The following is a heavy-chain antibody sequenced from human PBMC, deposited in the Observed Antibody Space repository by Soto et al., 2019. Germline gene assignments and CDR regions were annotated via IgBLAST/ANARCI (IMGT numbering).Heavy chain of an antibody. CDR1: GYTFTGYY. Sequence: ASVKVSCKASGYTFTGYYMHWVRQAPGQGLEWMGWINPNSGGTNYAQKFQGWVTMTRDTSISTAYMELSRLRSDDTAVYYCARAIASNTLGIAVAGTRSDAFDIWGQGTMDTVSS. D-gene: IGHD6-19*01. CDR2: INPNSGGT. V-gene: IGHV1-2*04. J-gene: IGHJ3*02. CDR3: ARAIASNTLGIAVAGTRSDAFDI.